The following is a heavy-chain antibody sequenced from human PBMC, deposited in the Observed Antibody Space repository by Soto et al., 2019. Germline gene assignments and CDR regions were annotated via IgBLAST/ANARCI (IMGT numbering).Heavy chain of an antibody. J-gene: IGHJ6*02. CDR2: ISYDGSNK. Sequence: PGGSLRLSCAASGFTFSSYGMHWVRQAPGKGLEWVAVISYDGSNKYYADSVKGRFTISRDNSKNTLYLQMNSLRAEDTAVYYCAGHETYYDFWSGYFLRRDTLKYGMDVWGQGTTVTV. CDR3: AGHETYYDFWSGYFLRRDTLKYGMDV. CDR1: GFTFSSYG. D-gene: IGHD3-3*01. V-gene: IGHV3-30*03.